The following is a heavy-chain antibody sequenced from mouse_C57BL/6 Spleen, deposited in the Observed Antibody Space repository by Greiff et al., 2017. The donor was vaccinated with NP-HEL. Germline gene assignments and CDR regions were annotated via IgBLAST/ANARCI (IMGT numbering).Heavy chain of an antibody. Sequence: DVKLVESGGGLVQPGGSLKLSCAASGFTFSDYYMYWVRQTPEKRLEWVAYISNGGGSTYYPDTVKGRFTISRDNAKNTLYLQMSRLKSEDTAMYYCARRADYWGQGTSVTVSS. CDR3: ARRADY. J-gene: IGHJ4*01. CDR2: ISNGGGST. V-gene: IGHV5-12*01. CDR1: GFTFSDYY.